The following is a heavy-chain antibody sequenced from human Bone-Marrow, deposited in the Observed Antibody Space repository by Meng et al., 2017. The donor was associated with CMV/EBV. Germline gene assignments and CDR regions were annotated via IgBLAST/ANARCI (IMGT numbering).Heavy chain of an antibody. CDR3: ARFIEITMVRGVTGMDV. V-gene: IGHV5-51*01. Sequence: KVSCKGSGYSFTSYWIGWVRQMPGKGLEWMGIIYPGDSDTRYSPSFQGQVTISADKSISTAYLQWSSLKASDTAMYYCARFIEITMVRGVTGMDVWGQGTTVTVSS. CDR1: GYSFTSYW. D-gene: IGHD3-10*01. J-gene: IGHJ6*02. CDR2: IYPGDSDT.